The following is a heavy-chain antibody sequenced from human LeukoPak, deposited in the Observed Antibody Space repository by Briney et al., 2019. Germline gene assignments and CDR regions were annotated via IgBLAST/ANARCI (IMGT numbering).Heavy chain of an antibody. J-gene: IGHJ4*02. V-gene: IGHV3-30*02. CDR1: GFAFNMYG. D-gene: IGHD3-22*01. CDR2: IRYDASNE. Sequence: GGSLRLSCVASGFAFNMYGMHWVRQAPGKGLQWVAFIRYDASNEYYVESVKGRFTISRDNTENTLYLQMNSLRAEDTAVYYCARDSADLNYYDSSGYWWGQGTLVTVSS. CDR3: ARDSADLNYYDSSGYW.